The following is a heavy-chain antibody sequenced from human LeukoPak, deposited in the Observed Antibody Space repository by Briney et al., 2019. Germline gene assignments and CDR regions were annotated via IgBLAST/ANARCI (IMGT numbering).Heavy chain of an antibody. V-gene: IGHV4-38-2*01. Sequence: XETLSLTCAVSGYSISSGYYWGWIRQPPGKGGEGIGSIYHSGSTYYNPSLKSRVTISVDTSKNQFSLKLGSVTAADTAVYYCASSSWAAIGYWGQGTLVTVSS. J-gene: IGHJ4*02. D-gene: IGHD2-2*01. CDR3: ASSSWAAIGY. CDR2: IYHSGST. CDR1: GYSISSGYY.